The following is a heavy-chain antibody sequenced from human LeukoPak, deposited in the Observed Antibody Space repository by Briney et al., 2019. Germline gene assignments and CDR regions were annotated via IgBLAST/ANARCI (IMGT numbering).Heavy chain of an antibody. CDR2: IYYSGIPT. V-gene: IGHV4-59*01. CDR1: GGSISGYY. J-gene: IGHJ6*02. Sequence: SETLSLTCTASGGSISGYYWRWIRKPSGTGPKWITYIYYSGIPTNYNPSLKSRVTISVDSSKNQFSLKLTSVTTADTAIYYCARILTGTGPTMDVWGPGTTVTVSS. D-gene: IGHD1-20*01. CDR3: ARILTGTGPTMDV.